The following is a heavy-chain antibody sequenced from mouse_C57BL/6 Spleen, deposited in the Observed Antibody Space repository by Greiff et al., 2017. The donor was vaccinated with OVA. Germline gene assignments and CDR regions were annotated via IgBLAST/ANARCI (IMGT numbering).Heavy chain of an antibody. Sequence: VQLQQPGAELAKPGASVKLSCTASGYTFTSYWMHWVKQRTGQGLEWIGYINPSSGYTKYNQKFKDKATLTADKSSSTAYMQRSSLTYEDSAVYYCAREDRDAMDYWGQGTSVTVSS. CDR1: GYTFTSYW. J-gene: IGHJ4*01. CDR3: AREDRDAMDY. CDR2: INPSSGYT. D-gene: IGHD3-3*01. V-gene: IGHV1-7*01.